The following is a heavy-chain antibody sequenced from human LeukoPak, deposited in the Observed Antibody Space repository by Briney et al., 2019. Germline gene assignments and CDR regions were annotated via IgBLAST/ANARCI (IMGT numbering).Heavy chain of an antibody. CDR1: GYTFTSYG. J-gene: IGHJ4*02. Sequence: ASVKVSCKASGYTFTSYGISWVRQAPGQGLEWMGWISAYNGNTNYAQKLQGRVTMTTDTSTSTAYMELRSLRSDDTAVYYCARDYGDGYSPSYFDYWGQGTLVTVSS. D-gene: IGHD5-24*01. CDR2: ISAYNGNT. V-gene: IGHV1-18*01. CDR3: ARDYGDGYSPSYFDY.